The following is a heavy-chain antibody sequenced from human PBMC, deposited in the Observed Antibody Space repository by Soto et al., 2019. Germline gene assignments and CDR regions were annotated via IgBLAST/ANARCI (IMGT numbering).Heavy chain of an antibody. J-gene: IGHJ5*02. CDR3: ARSGVVTISTGNNCFDP. CDR2: IHYSGST. V-gene: IGHV4-30-4*01. D-gene: IGHD5-12*01. Sequence: QVQLQESGPGLVKPSQTLSLTCTVSGGSISSGDYYWSWSRQPPGKCLEWIGYIHYSGSTYYNPALTSRVTRGVATSKNQFPLNLSSVTAADTAMYYAARSGVVTISTGNNCFDPWGQGTLVTVSS. CDR1: GGSISSGDYY.